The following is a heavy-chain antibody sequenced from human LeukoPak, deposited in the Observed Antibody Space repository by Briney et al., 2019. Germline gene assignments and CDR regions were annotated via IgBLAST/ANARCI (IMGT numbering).Heavy chain of an antibody. J-gene: IGHJ4*02. V-gene: IGHV3-30-3*01. CDR3: ARAYDILTGYYEGFDY. CDR1: GFTFSSYA. CDR2: ISYDGSNK. D-gene: IGHD3-9*01. Sequence: PGGSLRLSCAASGFTFSSYAIHWVRQAPGKGLEWVAVISYDGSNKYYADSVKGRFTISRDNSKNTLYLQMNSLRAEDTAVYYCARAYDILTGYYEGFDYWGQGTLVTVSS.